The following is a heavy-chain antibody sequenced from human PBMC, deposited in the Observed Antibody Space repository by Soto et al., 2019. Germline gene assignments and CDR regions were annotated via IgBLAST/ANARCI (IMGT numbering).Heavy chain of an antibody. CDR1: GFTFSDYY. J-gene: IGHJ4*02. CDR2: ISSSGSTI. D-gene: IGHD5-18*01. CDR3: AIDQRGIQLWSNGFYY. V-gene: IGHV3-11*01. Sequence: GGSLRLSCAASGFTFSDYYMSWIRQAPGKGLEWVSYISSSGSTIYYADSVKGRFTISRDNAKNSLYLQMNSLRAEDTAVYYCAIDQRGIQLWSNGFYYWGQANLVTV.